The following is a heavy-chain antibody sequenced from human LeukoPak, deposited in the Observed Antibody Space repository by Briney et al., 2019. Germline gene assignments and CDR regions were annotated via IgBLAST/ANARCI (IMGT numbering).Heavy chain of an antibody. CDR2: ISSSGSI. Sequence: SETLSLTCTVSGGSIGYNYWNWIRQSPERGLEWIGYISSSGSIDYTPSLRSRVTMSLDTSKNHLSLNLRSVTAADTAVYYCAREGTSGSYLGYFDYWGQGTLVTVSS. CDR1: GGSIGYNY. D-gene: IGHD3-10*01. CDR3: AREGTSGSYLGYFDY. V-gene: IGHV4-59*13. J-gene: IGHJ4*02.